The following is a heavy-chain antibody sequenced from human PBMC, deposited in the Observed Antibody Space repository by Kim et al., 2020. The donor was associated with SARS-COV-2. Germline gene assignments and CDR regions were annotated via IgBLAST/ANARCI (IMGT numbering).Heavy chain of an antibody. D-gene: IGHD7-27*01. V-gene: IGHV3-33*06. CDR2: K. CDR3: AKPGPPGYFDY. Sequence: KYYANSLKGRFTIPRDNSKNTLYLQMNSRRAEDTAVYYCAKPGPPGYFDYWGQGTLVTVSS. J-gene: IGHJ4*02.